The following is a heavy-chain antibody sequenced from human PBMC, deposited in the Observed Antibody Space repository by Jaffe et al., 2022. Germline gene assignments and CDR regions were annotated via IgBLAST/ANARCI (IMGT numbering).Heavy chain of an antibody. D-gene: IGHD3-10*01. Sequence: QVQLQESGPGLVKPSETLSLTCTVSGGSISSYYWSWIRQPPGKGLEWIGYIYYSGSTNYNPSLKSRVTISLDMSKNQFSLKLTSVTAADTAVYYCARCVYASELIWFGDQKGNNWFDPWGQGTLVTVSS. V-gene: IGHV4-59*01. CDR2: IYYSGST. J-gene: IGHJ5*02. CDR1: GGSISSYY. CDR3: ARCVYASELIWFGDQKGNNWFDP.